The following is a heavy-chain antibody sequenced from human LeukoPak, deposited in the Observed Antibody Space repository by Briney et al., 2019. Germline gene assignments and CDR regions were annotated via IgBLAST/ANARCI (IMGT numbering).Heavy chain of an antibody. CDR3: ARGRVGTYYYGSGSYYNHNWFDP. Sequence: PSETLSLTCAVYGGSFSGYYWSWIRQPPGKGLEWIGEINHSGSTNYNPSLKSRVTISVDTSKNQFSLKLSSVTAAGTAVYYCARGRVGTYYYGSGSYYNHNWFDPWGQGTLVTVSS. J-gene: IGHJ5*02. D-gene: IGHD3-10*01. V-gene: IGHV4-34*01. CDR1: GGSFSGYY. CDR2: INHSGST.